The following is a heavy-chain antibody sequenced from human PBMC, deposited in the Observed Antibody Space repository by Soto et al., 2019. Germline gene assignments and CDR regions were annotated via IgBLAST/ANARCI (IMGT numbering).Heavy chain of an antibody. D-gene: IGHD2-15*01. CDR3: AKDKPYCSGGSCSKRVVVGMDV. CDR1: GFTFSSYA. J-gene: IGHJ6*02. Sequence: GSLRLSCAASGFTFSSYAMSWVRQAPGKGLEWVSAISGSGGSTYYADSVKGRFTISRDNSKNTLYPQMNSLRAEDTAVYYCAKDKPYCSGGSCSKRVVVGMDVWGQGTTVTVSS. V-gene: IGHV3-23*01. CDR2: ISGSGGST.